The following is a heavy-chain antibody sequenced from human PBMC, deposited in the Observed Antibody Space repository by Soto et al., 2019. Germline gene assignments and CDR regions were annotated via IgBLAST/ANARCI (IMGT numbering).Heavy chain of an antibody. CDR2: IIPILGIA. CDR3: ARPIAAAATYYYYGMDV. CDR1: GGTFSSYT. V-gene: IGHV1-69*02. Sequence: QVQLVQSGAEVKKPGSSVKVSCKASGGTFSSYTISWVRQAPGQGLEWMGRIIPILGIANYAQKFQGRVTITADKSTSTAYMELSSLRSEDTAVYYCARPIAAAATYYYYGMDVWGQGTTVTVSS. J-gene: IGHJ6*02. D-gene: IGHD6-13*01.